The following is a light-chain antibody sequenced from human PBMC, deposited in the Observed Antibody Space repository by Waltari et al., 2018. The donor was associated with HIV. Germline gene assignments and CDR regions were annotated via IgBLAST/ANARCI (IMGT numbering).Light chain of an antibody. CDR2: GAS. CDR1: QSVGSA. Sequence: EIVMTQSPATLSVSPGERVALSCRASQSVGSALAWYQQKPGQVPRRLIYGASTRATGVPARVSGSGSETEFTRTISSLQSEDFAVYYGQQYNKWPLTFGGGTKVEIK. J-gene: IGKJ4*01. V-gene: IGKV3-15*01. CDR3: QQYNKWPLT.